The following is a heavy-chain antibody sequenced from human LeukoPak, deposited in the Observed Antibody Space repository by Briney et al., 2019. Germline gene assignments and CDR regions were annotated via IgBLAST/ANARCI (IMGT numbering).Heavy chain of an antibody. CDR2: IYPGDSET. CDR3: ATRDYYDNIRTVAAFDY. V-gene: IGHV5-51*01. J-gene: IGHJ4*02. D-gene: IGHD3-22*01. Sequence: GESLKISCKGSGYSFTSYWIGWVSQMPGRALEWMGVIYPGDSETRYSPAFQGQVSISADKSTSTAYLQWSSLKASDTGIYYCATRDYYDNIRTVAAFDYWGQGTLVTVSS. CDR1: GYSFTSYW.